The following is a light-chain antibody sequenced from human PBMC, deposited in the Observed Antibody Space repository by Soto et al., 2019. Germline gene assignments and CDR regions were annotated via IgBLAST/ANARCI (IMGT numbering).Light chain of an antibody. CDR1: QSVGSY. Sequence: EIVLTQSPGTLSLSPGDRATLSCRASQSVGSYLGWYHQRPGQAPRLLIYDASNRATGIPARFSGSGSGTDFTLTISSLEPEDFAVYYCQQRSDWPSTFGGGTKVEIK. J-gene: IGKJ4*01. CDR2: DAS. V-gene: IGKV3-11*01. CDR3: QQRSDWPST.